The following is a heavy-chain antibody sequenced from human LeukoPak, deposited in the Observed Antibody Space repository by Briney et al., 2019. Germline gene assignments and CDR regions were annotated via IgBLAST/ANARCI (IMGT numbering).Heavy chain of an antibody. CDR3: ARGIYCSSTSCVPNYYYYYMDV. Sequence: PSGTLALTCTVSGGSISSYYWSWIRQPAGKGLEWIGRIYTSGSTNYNPSLKSRVTMSVDTSKNQFSLKLSSVTAADTAVYYCARGIYCSSTSCVPNYYYYYMDVWGKGTTVTVSS. CDR2: IYTSGST. V-gene: IGHV4-4*07. D-gene: IGHD2-2*01. J-gene: IGHJ6*03. CDR1: GGSISSYY.